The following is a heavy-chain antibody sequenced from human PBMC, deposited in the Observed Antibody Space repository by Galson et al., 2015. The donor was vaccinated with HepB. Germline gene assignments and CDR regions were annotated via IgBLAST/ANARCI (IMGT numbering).Heavy chain of an antibody. Sequence: SVKVSCKASGGTFSRYAISWVRQAPGQGLEWMGGIIPIFGTANYAQKFQGRVTITADESTSTAYMELSSLRSEDTAVYYCARGGYCGGDCSLPSFDIWGQGTMVTVSS. CDR2: IIPIFGTA. CDR3: ARGGYCGGDCSLPSFDI. V-gene: IGHV1-69*13. D-gene: IGHD2-21*01. CDR1: GGTFSRYA. J-gene: IGHJ3*02.